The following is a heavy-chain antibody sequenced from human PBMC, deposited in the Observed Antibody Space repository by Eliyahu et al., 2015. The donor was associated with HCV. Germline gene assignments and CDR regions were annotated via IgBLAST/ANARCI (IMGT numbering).Heavy chain of an antibody. V-gene: IGHV3-15*01. CDR3: AAGVGSSDFDY. Sequence: EVQLVESGGGLVKPGGSLRLSCAASGFTFXNAWMNWVRQAPGKGXEWVGRIKSRTDGGTMDYATPVKGRFSISRDDSKNTLSLQMNSLKTEDTAVYYCAAGVGSSDFDYWGRGTLVTVSS. CDR1: GFTFXNAW. J-gene: IGHJ4*02. CDR2: IKSRTDGGTM. D-gene: IGHD1-26*01.